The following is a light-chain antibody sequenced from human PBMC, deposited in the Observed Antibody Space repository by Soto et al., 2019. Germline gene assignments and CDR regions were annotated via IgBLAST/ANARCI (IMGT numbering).Light chain of an antibody. J-gene: IGKJ1*01. Sequence: DYQLTQSPSTLSASFGDRVLITLRASQNIYTWLAWYQQKPGIAPKLLIHKASTLESGVPSRFSGSGFGTEFTLTISGLQPEDSATYYCQQYERYSTFGQGTKLDI. CDR1: QNIYTW. V-gene: IGKV1-5*03. CDR2: KAS. CDR3: QQYERYST.